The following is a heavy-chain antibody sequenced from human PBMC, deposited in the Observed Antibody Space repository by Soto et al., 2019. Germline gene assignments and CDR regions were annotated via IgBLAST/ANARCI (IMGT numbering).Heavy chain of an antibody. V-gene: IGHV1-18*01. Sequence: ASVKVSCNASGYTFTNFGISWVRQATGQGLEWMGWISAYNGNTNYAQKFQGRVTMTTDNSKNTLYLQMDSLRAEDTAVYYCARDPRSGGSGTYYGHWGQGTLVTAPQ. J-gene: IGHJ4*02. CDR3: ARDPRSGGSGTYYGH. CDR1: GYTFTNFG. CDR2: ISAYNGNT. D-gene: IGHD3-10*01.